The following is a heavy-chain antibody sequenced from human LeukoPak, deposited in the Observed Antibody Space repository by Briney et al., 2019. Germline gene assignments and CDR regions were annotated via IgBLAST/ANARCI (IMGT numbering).Heavy chain of an antibody. J-gene: IGHJ6*03. Sequence: ASVRVSCKVSGFTLADLSMHWVRQAPGKGLEWVGGFDRKNGDTIYAQRFRGRVTLTEDTSTGTAYMDLSSLSADDTAVYYCATGVYCATTTCPGYQHYYYFMDVWGKGTTVTVSS. V-gene: IGHV1-24*01. D-gene: IGHD2-21*01. CDR2: FDRKNGDT. CDR1: GFTLADLS. CDR3: ATGVYCATTTCPGYQHYYYFMDV.